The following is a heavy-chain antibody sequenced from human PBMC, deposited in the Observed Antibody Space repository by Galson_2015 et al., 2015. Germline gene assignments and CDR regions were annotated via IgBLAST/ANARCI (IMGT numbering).Heavy chain of an antibody. Sequence: CAISGDSVPTSSAAWNWIRLSPSRGLEWLGRTYYRSGWSTEYAVSVQSRISIIPDTSKNQFSLQLNSVTPEDTAVYFCARDRSGPFDYWGQGTLVTVSS. CDR3: ARDRSGPFDY. D-gene: IGHD1-1*01. CDR1: GDSVPTSSAA. J-gene: IGHJ4*02. CDR2: TYYRSGWST. V-gene: IGHV6-1*01.